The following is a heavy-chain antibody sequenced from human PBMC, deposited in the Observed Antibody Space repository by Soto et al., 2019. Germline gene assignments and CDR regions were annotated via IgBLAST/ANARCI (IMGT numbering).Heavy chain of an antibody. Sequence: SLSLSCAASGFTFSSYGMHWVRQAPGKGLEWVAVIWYDGSNKYYADSVKGRFTISRDNSKNTLYLQMNSLRAEDTAVYYCARDPWELLDYYYYYGMDVWGQGTTVTVSS. CDR2: IWYDGSNK. CDR1: GFTFSSYG. CDR3: ARDPWELLDYYYYYGMDV. D-gene: IGHD1-26*01. J-gene: IGHJ6*02. V-gene: IGHV3-33*01.